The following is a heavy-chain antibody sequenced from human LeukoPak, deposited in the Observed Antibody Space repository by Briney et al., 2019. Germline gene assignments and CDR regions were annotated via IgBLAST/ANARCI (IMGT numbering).Heavy chain of an antibody. D-gene: IGHD3-22*01. CDR3: ARTFLFSGYYYDYFDY. Sequence: SETLSLTCTVSGYSISSGYYWGWIRQPPGKGLEWIGSFYDSGNTYYNPSLKSRVTISVDTSKNQFSLKLSSVTAADTAVYYCARTFLFSGYYYDYFDYWGQGTLVTVSS. CDR1: GYSISSGYY. V-gene: IGHV4-38-2*02. J-gene: IGHJ4*02. CDR2: FYDSGNT.